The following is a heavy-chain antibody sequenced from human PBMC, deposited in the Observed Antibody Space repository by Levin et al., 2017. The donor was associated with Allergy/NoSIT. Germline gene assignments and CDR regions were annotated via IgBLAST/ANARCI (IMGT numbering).Heavy chain of an antibody. J-gene: IGHJ3*02. CDR3: AKGGSGTYDRYPSLGDAFDI. CDR2: ISGSGGST. V-gene: IGHV3-23*01. Sequence: TGGSLRLSCAASGFTFTTYAMSWVRQAPGKGLEWVSAISGSGGSTYYADSVKGRFTISRDTSKNTLYLQMNSLRAEDTAVYYCAKGGSGTYDRYPSLGDAFDIWGQGTMVTVSS. CDR1: GFTFTTYA. D-gene: IGHD1-26*01.